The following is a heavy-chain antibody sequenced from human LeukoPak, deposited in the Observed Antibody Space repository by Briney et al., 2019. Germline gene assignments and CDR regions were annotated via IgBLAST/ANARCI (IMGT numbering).Heavy chain of an antibody. CDR1: GGSFSGYY. J-gene: IGHJ5*02. CDR2: INHSGST. Sequence: SETLSLTCAVYGGSFSGYYWSWIRQPPGKGLEWIGEINHSGSTNYIPSLKSRVTISVDTSKNQFSLKLSSVTAADTAVYYCARGTGIAVAGTNWFDPWGQGTLVTVSS. D-gene: IGHD6-19*01. CDR3: ARGTGIAVAGTNWFDP. V-gene: IGHV4-34*01.